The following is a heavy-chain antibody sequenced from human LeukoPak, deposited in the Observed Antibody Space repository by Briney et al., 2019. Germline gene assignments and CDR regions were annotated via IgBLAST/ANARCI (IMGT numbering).Heavy chain of an antibody. CDR1: GGSISSYY. D-gene: IGHD6-19*01. Sequence: PSETLSLTCTVSGGSISSYYWSWIRQPPGKGLEWIGCIYYSGSTNYNPSLKSRVTISVDTSKNQFSLKLSSVTAADTAVYYCARDRAGSGWYKDYYYYYMDVWGKGTTVTVSS. CDR3: ARDRAGSGWYKDYYYYYMDV. J-gene: IGHJ6*03. CDR2: IYYSGST. V-gene: IGHV4-59*01.